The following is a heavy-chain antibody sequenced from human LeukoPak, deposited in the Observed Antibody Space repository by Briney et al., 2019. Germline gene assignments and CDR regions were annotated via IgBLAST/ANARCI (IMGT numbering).Heavy chain of an antibody. D-gene: IGHD3-16*01. CDR2: IYPGDSDT. CDR3: ARRYEMGETFEY. V-gene: IGHV5-51*01. Sequence: EESLKISCKGSGYSFSTYWIGWVRQTPGKGLEWMGIIYPGDSDTRYSPSFQGQVTISADKSTSTAYLQWSSLKASDTAMYYCARRYEMGETFEYWGQGTLVTVSS. J-gene: IGHJ4*02. CDR1: GYSFSTYW.